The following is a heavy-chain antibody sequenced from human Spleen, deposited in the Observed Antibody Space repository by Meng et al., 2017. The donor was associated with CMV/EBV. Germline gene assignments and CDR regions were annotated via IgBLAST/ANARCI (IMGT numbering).Heavy chain of an antibody. Sequence: GESLKISCKASGYTFTGYFMHWVRQAPGQGLEWMGWFNANSGVTNYAPKFLGRVTMTRDTSISTAYMELSSLRSEDTAVYYCARVLWPGGDILPYYFDYWGQGTLVTVSS. CDR3: ARVLWPGGDILPYYFDY. V-gene: IGHV1-2*02. D-gene: IGHD3-9*01. J-gene: IGHJ4*02. CDR1: GYTFTGYF. CDR2: FNANSGVT.